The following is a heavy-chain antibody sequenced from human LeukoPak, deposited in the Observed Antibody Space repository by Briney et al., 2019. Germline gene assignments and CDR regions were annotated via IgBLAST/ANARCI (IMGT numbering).Heavy chain of an antibody. CDR3: ARNRGGDYGDYRSDWFDP. J-gene: IGHJ5*02. D-gene: IGHD4-17*01. CDR1: GGSISSNSW. V-gene: IGHV4-4*02. Sequence: SETLSLTCAVSGGSISSNSWWSWVRQSPGKGLEWIGEIYHSGSTNYNPSLKSRVTISVDKSKNQFSLKLSSVTAADTAVYYCARNRGGDYGDYRSDWFDPWGQGTLVTVSS. CDR2: IYHSGST.